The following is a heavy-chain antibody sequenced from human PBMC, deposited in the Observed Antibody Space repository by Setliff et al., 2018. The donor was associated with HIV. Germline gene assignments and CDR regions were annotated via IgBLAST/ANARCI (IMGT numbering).Heavy chain of an antibody. Sequence: SETLSLTCAVSGYSISSGYYWGWIRQPPGKGLEWIGSIYYSGSTYYNPSLKSRVTISVDTSKNQFYLRLSSVTAADTAVYYCARHGSNWFDPWGPGTLVTVSS. V-gene: IGHV4-38-2*01. CDR3: ARHGSNWFDP. J-gene: IGHJ5*02. D-gene: IGHD3-10*01. CDR2: IYYSGST. CDR1: GYSISSGYY.